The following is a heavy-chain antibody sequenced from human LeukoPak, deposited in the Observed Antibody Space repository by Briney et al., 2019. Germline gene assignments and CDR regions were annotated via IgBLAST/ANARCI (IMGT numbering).Heavy chain of an antibody. Sequence: GRSHRPVCAAAGLTEYMTWVRPAPGKGLGWDSVIYSGGSTYYAVSVKGRFSVSRDNSKNTVYLKMNSLRAEDTAVYYSARSPRFDPWGQGTLVTVSS. CDR2: IYSGGST. CDR3: ARSPRFDP. V-gene: IGHV3-53*01. CDR1: GLTEY. J-gene: IGHJ5*02.